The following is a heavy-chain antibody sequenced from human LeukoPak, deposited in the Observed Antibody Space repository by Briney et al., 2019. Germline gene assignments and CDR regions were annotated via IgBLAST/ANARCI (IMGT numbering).Heavy chain of an antibody. CDR2: ISYDGSNK. CDR1: GFTFSSYA. Sequence: HPGGSLRLSCAASGFTFSSYAMHWVRQAPGKGLEWVAVISYDGSNKYYADSVKGRFTISRDNSKNTLYLQMNSLRAEDTAVYYCAGRNAVYDILTGYEHWGQGTLVTVSS. V-gene: IGHV3-30-3*01. CDR3: AGRNAVYDILTGYEH. D-gene: IGHD3-9*01. J-gene: IGHJ1*01.